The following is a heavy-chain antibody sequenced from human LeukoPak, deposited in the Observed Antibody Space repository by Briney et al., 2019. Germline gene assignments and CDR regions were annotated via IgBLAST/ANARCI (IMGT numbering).Heavy chain of an antibody. D-gene: IGHD6-19*01. V-gene: IGHV4-34*01. CDR3: ARGLEGRVIAVAYFDY. J-gene: IGHJ4*02. CDR2: INHSGST. Sequence: SETLSLTCAVYGGSFSGYYWSWIRQPPGKGLEWIGEINHSGSTNYNPSLKSRVTISVDTSKNQFSLKLSSVTAADTAVYYCARGLEGRVIAVAYFDYWGQGTLVTVS. CDR1: GGSFSGYY.